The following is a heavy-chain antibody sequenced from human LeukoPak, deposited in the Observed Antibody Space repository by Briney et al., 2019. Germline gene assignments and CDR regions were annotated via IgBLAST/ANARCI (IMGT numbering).Heavy chain of an antibody. CDR1: GYTFTNYY. J-gene: IGHJ4*02. CDR2: INPSDSST. D-gene: IGHD3-10*01. Sequence: GASVKVSCKASGYTFTNYYVHWVRHAPGQGLEWMGVINPSDSSTSYAQKFQGRVTMAEDTSTDTAYMELSSLRSEDTAVYYCATGPFGELLYVFDYWGQGTLVTVSS. V-gene: IGHV1-46*01. CDR3: ATGPFGELLYVFDY.